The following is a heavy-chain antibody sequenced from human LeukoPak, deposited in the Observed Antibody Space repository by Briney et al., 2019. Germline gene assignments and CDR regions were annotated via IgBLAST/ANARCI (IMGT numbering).Heavy chain of an antibody. J-gene: IGHJ4*02. Sequence: ASVKVSCKASGYTFTSYDINWVRQATGQGLEWMGWMNPNSGNTGYAQKFQGRVTMTRNTSISTAYMVLSSLRSEDTAVYYCARVRLPSYYFDYWGQGTLVTVSS. D-gene: IGHD3-10*01. CDR3: ARVRLPSYYFDY. V-gene: IGHV1-8*01. CDR2: MNPNSGNT. CDR1: GYTFTSYD.